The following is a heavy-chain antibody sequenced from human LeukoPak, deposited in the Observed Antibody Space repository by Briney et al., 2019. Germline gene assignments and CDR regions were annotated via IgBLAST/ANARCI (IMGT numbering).Heavy chain of an antibody. J-gene: IGHJ6*02. Sequence: PGASLRLSCAASGFSFSTYAMTWVRQAPGKGLEWFASIDAGGGDTYHSDSVKGRFTISRDNSMNTLYLQMNSLRADDTAVYYCGKPAKYWLVRGNGVDVWGQGTTVTVSS. CDR3: GKPAKYWLVRGNGVDV. V-gene: IGHV3-23*01. D-gene: IGHD6-19*01. CDR1: GFSFSTYA. CDR2: IDAGGGDT.